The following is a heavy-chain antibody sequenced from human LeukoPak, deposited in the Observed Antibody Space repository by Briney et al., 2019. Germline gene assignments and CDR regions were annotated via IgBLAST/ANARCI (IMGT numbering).Heavy chain of an antibody. Sequence: SETLSLTCTVSGYSISSGYYWGWIRQPPGKGLEWIGTIYHSGSTYYNPSLKSRVTISVDTSKNQFSLKLTSVTAADTAVYYCARVRGYCSSAICYRYYFDYWGQGTLVTVSS. D-gene: IGHD2-2*01. CDR1: GYSISSGYY. J-gene: IGHJ4*02. CDR3: ARVRGYCSSAICYRYYFDY. CDR2: IYHSGST. V-gene: IGHV4-38-2*02.